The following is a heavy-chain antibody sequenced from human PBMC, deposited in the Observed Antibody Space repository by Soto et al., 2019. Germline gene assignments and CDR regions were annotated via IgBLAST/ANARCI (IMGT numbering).Heavy chain of an antibody. J-gene: IGHJ4*02. CDR2: ISGSGGST. V-gene: IGHV3-23*01. Sequence: GGSLRLSCAASGFTFSSYAMSWVRQAPGKGLGWFSAISGSGGSTYYADSVKGRFTISRDNSKNTLYLQMNSLRAEDTAVYYCARGGSSSWYEYYFDYWGQGTLVTVSS. CDR1: GFTFSSYA. D-gene: IGHD6-13*01. CDR3: ARGGSSSWYEYYFDY.